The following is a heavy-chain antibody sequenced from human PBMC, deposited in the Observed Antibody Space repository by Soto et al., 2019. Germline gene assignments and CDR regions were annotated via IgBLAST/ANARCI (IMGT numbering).Heavy chain of an antibody. CDR2: MNPGSGDT. D-gene: IGHD3-16*01. CDR1: GYSFTNND. Sequence: QVQLVQSGAEVREPGASVKVSCKASGYSFTNNDVSWVRQATGQGLEWMGWMNPGSGDTGYAQKFHGRVTMTRDISIATAYMEFSSLRSDDTAIYYCARMETFGSLNWFDPWGQGTLVTVSS. J-gene: IGHJ5*02. V-gene: IGHV1-8*01. CDR3: ARMETFGSLNWFDP.